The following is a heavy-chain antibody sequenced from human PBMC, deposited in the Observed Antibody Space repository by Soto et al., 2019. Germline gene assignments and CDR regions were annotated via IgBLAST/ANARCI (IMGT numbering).Heavy chain of an antibody. CDR1: GGSVSNSNYY. J-gene: IGHJ4*02. V-gene: IGHV4-39*01. CDR3: VSQRTSVLTQAYFDY. Sequence: SETLSLTCTVSGGSVSNSNYYWGWIRQSPGKGLEWIGSVYYRGRSYSKSSVKSRVTISVDTSKNQFSLNLNSVSASDTAVYFCVSQRTSVLTQAYFDYWGPGALVTVSS. D-gene: IGHD2-8*01. CDR2: VYYRGRS.